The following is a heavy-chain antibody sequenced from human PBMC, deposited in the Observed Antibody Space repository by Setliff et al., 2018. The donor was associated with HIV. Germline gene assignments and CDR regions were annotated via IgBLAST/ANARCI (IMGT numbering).Heavy chain of an antibody. V-gene: IGHV4-4*02. CDR2: VYHTGST. J-gene: IGHJ5*02. CDR1: GVSISDNNW. D-gene: IGHD3-3*01. Sequence: SETLSLTCDVSGVSISDNNWWSWVRQPPGRGLEWIGEVYHTGSTNYNPSLKSRVITSIDKSKNQFSLKIDSVTAADTAVYYCARVYYNLWSSYFWEHVQLDPWSQGTQVTVSS. CDR3: ARVYYNLWSSYFWEHVQLDP.